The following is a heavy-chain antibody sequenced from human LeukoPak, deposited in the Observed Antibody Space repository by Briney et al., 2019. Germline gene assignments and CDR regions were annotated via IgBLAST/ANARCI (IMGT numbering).Heavy chain of an antibody. V-gene: IGHV3-11*04. CDR3: ARVSKSYHAY. Sequence: PGGSLRLSCVASGFTVSSTYMSWVRHAPGKGLEWVSYIDSSGNTIYYADSVKGRFTSSRDNAKNSLHLQMNSLRADAAAVYYCARVSKSYHAYWGQGTLVTVSS. CDR1: GFTVSSTY. CDR2: IDSSGNTI. J-gene: IGHJ4*02. D-gene: IGHD1-26*01.